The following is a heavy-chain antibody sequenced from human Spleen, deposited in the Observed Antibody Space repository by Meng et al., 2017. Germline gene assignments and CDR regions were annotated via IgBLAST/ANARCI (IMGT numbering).Heavy chain of an antibody. CDR1: GYTFTNCS. V-gene: IGHV1-8*02. J-gene: IGHJ4*02. CDR2: MNPNSGNT. CDR3: ARTDTAMVIGGPDY. Sequence: ASVKVSCKTSGYTFTNCSINWVRQATGQGLEWMGWMNPNSGNTDYAQKFQGRVTMTRNTSISTAYMELSSLRSEDTAVYYCARTDTAMVIGGPDYWGQGTLVTVSS. D-gene: IGHD5-18*01.